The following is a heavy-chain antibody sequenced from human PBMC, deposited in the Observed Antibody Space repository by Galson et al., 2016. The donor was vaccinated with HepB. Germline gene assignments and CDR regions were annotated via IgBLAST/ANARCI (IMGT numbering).Heavy chain of an antibody. CDR3: VRVLMLRGGVAN. Sequence: LSLTCSVSGGSVTDNNFYWGWIRQPPGKGLEWIGSLYYTGNTYYNPSLKNRLTISADTSNNQVSLSLRSVTAADTAVYYCVRVLMLRGGVANWGQGSLVIVSS. J-gene: IGHJ4*02. V-gene: IGHV4-39*01. D-gene: IGHD3-10*01. CDR2: LYYTGNT. CDR1: GGSVTDNNFY.